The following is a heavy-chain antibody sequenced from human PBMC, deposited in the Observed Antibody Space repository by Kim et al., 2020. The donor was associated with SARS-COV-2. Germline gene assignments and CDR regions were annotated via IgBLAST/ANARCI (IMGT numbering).Heavy chain of an antibody. CDR1: GGSFSGYY. Sequence: SETLSLTCAVYGGSFSGYYWSWIRQPPGKGLEWIGEINHSGSTNYNPSLKSRVTISVDTSKNQFSLKLSSVTAADTAVYYCARRERWFGELLTWGQGTLV. J-gene: IGHJ5*02. V-gene: IGHV4-34*01. D-gene: IGHD3-10*01. CDR2: INHSGST. CDR3: ARRERWFGELLT.